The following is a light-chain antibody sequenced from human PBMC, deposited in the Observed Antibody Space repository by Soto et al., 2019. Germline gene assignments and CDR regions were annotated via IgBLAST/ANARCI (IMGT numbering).Light chain of an antibody. CDR1: QTISSW. CDR2: KAS. J-gene: IGKJ1*01. CDR3: QHYNSYSEA. Sequence: STLSGSVVDGVTXTXRASQTISSWLAWYQQKPGKAPKLLIYKASTLKSGVPSRFSGSGSGTEFTLTISSLQPDDFATYYCQHYNSYSEAFGQGTKVDIK. V-gene: IGKV1-5*03.